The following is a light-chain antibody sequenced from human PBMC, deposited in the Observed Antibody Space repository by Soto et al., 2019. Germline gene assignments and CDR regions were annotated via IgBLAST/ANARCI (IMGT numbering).Light chain of an antibody. CDR2: DVS. CDR3: SSYTSSSTPPYV. CDR1: SSDVGGYNY. V-gene: IGLV2-14*01. J-gene: IGLJ1*01. Sequence: QSVLTQPDSVSGSPGQSITISCTGTSSDVGGYNYVSWYQQHPGKAPKLMIYDVSNRPSGVSNRFSGSKSGNTASLTISGLQAEDEADYYCSSYTSSSTPPYVFGTGTKLTVL.